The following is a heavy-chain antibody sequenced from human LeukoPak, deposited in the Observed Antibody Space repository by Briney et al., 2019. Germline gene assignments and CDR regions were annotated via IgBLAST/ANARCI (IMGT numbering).Heavy chain of an antibody. V-gene: IGHV3-30*18. CDR2: ISYDGSNK. D-gene: IGHD3-16*02. J-gene: IGHJ4*02. CDR3: AKPDRTLRLGELSLYLD. Sequence: GVSLRLSCAASGFTFSSYGMHWVRQAPGKGLEWVAVISYDGSNKYYADSVKGRFTISRDNSKNTLYLQMNSLRAEDTAVYYCAKPDRTLRLGELSLYLDWGQGTLVTVSS. CDR1: GFTFSSYG.